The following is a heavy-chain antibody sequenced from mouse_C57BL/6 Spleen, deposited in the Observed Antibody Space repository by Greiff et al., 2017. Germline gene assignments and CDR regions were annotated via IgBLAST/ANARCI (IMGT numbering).Heavy chain of an antibody. D-gene: IGHD3-2*02. CDR2: INPSTGGT. Sequence: EVQLQQSGPELVKPGASVKISCKASGYSFTGYYMNWVKQSPEKSLEWIGEINPSTGGTTYNQKFKAKATLTVDKSSSTAYMQLKSLTSEDSAVYYCARGGQLRLLAYWGQGTLVAVSA. V-gene: IGHV1-42*01. CDR3: ARGGQLRLLAY. CDR1: GYSFTGYY. J-gene: IGHJ3*01.